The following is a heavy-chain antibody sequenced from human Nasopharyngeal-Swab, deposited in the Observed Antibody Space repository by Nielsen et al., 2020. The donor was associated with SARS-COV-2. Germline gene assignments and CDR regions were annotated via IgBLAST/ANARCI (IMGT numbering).Heavy chain of an antibody. CDR3: AKDPYYDFWSGYYFDY. CDR2: ISGSGGST. J-gene: IGHJ4*02. D-gene: IGHD3-3*01. V-gene: IGHV3-23*01. Sequence: WIRQPPGKGLEWVSAISGSGGSTYYADSVKGRFTISRGNSKNTLYLQMNSLRAEDTAVYYCAKDPYYDFWSGYYFDYWGQGTLVTVSS.